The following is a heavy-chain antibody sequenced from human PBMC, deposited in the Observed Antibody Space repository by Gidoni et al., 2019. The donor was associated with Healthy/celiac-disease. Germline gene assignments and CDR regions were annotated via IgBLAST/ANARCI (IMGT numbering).Heavy chain of an antibody. J-gene: IGHJ4*02. CDR3: AKDFSSGHMDLGG. Sequence: VQLLESGGGLVPPGGSLGFSCASSGLPLSSYAMSWVRQAPGKGLEWVSAISGSGGSTYYEDSVKGRFTISRDKSKNTLYLQMNSLRAEDTAVDYCAKDFSSGHMDLGGWGQGTLVTVSS. D-gene: IGHD3-22*01. V-gene: IGHV3-23*01. CDR1: GLPLSSYA. CDR2: ISGSGGST.